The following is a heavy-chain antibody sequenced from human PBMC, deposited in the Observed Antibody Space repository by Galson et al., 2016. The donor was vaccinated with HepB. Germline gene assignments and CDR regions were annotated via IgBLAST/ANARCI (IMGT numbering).Heavy chain of an antibody. CDR3: ARAGGLLVDS. CDR2: VYTSGST. D-gene: IGHD5-18*01. CDR1: GGSISSGSYY. V-gene: IGHV4-61*02. Sequence: TLSLTCTVSGGSISSGSYYWSWIRQPAGKGLEWIGRVYTSGSTYYNPSLKSRVTISVDTSKNQFSLKLSSVTAADTAVYYCARAGGLLVDSWGQGTLVTVSS. J-gene: IGHJ4*02.